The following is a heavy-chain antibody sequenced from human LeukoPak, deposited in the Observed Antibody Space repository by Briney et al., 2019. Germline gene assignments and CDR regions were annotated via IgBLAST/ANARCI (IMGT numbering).Heavy chain of an antibody. CDR2: LSGSGITT. CDR1: GFTFSNSA. J-gene: IGHJ4*01. CDR3: AKGIYSSGWSYFVY. D-gene: IGHD6-19*01. V-gene: IGHV3-23*01. Sequence: GGSLRLSCAASGFTFSNSAMRWVSQAAGKGREWDSTLSGSGITTYYADSVKGRFTISRDNSKNTLYLQMNSLRSEDTAVYYCAKGIYSSGWSYFVYRGHGTLGIVSA.